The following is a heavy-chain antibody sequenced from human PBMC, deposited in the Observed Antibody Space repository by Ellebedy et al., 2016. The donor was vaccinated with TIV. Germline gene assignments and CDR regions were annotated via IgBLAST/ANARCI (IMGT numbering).Heavy chain of an antibody. J-gene: IGHJ4*02. D-gene: IGHD6-19*01. Sequence: GESLKISXAASGFTFSSYGMHWVRQAPGKGLEWVAVIWYDGSNKYYADSVKGRFTISRDNSKNTLYLQMNSLRAEDTAVYYCARDRDSSGWYEYYFDYWGQGTLVTVSS. CDR2: IWYDGSNK. CDR3: ARDRDSSGWYEYYFDY. CDR1: GFTFSSYG. V-gene: IGHV3-33*01.